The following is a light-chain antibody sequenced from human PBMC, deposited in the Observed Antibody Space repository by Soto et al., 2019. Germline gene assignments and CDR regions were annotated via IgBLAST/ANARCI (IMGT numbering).Light chain of an antibody. V-gene: IGKV3-20*01. Sequence: EIVLTQSPVTLSLSPGERATLSCRASQSVSSSYLAWYQQKPGHAPRLLIYAASSRATGIPDRFSGSGSGTDFTLTISRLEPEDFAVYYCQQYGSSSWTFGQGTKVEIK. CDR2: AAS. CDR1: QSVSSSY. J-gene: IGKJ1*01. CDR3: QQYGSSSWT.